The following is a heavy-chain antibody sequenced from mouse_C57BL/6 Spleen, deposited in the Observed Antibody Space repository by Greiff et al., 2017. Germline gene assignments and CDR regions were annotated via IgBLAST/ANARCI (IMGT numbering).Heavy chain of an antibody. CDR2: INPGSGGT. D-gene: IGHD3-2*02. Sequence: QVQLQQSGAELVRPGTSVKVSCKASGYAFTNYLIEWVKQRPGQGLEWIGVINPGSGGTNYNEKFKGKATLTADKSSSTVYMQLSSLTSEDSAVYFCARSRAQERPMDDWGQGTTLTVSS. CDR3: ARSRAQERPMDD. J-gene: IGHJ2*01. V-gene: IGHV1-54*01. CDR1: GYAFTNYL.